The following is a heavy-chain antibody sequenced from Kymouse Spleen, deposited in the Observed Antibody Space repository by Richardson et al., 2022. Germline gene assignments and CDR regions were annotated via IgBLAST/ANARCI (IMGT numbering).Heavy chain of an antibody. CDR3: ARDRESSSSYYYYGMDV. CDR2: INSDGSST. J-gene: IGHJ6*02. Sequence: EVQLVESGGGLVQPGGSLRLSCAASGFTFSSYWMHWVRQAPGKGLVWVSRINSDGSSTSYADSVKGRFTISRDNAKNTLYLQMNSLRAEDTAVYYCARDRESSSSYYYYGMDVWGQGTTVTVSS. CDR1: GFTFSSYW. D-gene: IGHD6-6*01. V-gene: IGHV3-74*01.